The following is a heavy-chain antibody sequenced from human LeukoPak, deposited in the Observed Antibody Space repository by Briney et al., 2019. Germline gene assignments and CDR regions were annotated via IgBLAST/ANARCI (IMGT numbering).Heavy chain of an antibody. Sequence: GASVKVSCKASGYTFTGYYMHWVRQAPGQGLEWMGWINPNSGGTNYAQKFQGRVTMTRDTSISTAYMELCRLRSDDTAVYYCASDGPTVTTPGDWFDPWGQGTLVTVSS. J-gene: IGHJ5*02. CDR1: GYTFTGYY. CDR2: INPNSGGT. V-gene: IGHV1-2*02. CDR3: ASDGPTVTTPGDWFDP. D-gene: IGHD4-17*01.